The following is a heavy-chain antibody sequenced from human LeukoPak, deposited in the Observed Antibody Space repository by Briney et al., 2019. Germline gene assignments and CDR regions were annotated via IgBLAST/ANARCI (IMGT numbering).Heavy chain of an antibody. V-gene: IGHV4-30-4*08. CDR3: ARVPLGFGKLSYFDY. D-gene: IGHD3-10*01. J-gene: IGHJ4*02. CDR2: IYYSGST. CDR1: GGSFSGYY. Sequence: SETLSLTCAVYGGSFSGYYWSWIRQPPGKGLEWIGYIYYSGSTYNNPSLKSRVTISVDTSKSQFSLKLSSVTAADTAVYYCARVPLGFGKLSYFDYWGQGTLVTVSS.